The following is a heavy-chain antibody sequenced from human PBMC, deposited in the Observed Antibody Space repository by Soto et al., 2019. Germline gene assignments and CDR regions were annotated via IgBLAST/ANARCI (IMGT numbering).Heavy chain of an antibody. CDR3: ARQYSSGYEGFDY. D-gene: IGHD6-19*01. CDR2: IQPGDSDT. CDR1: GYSFTAYW. J-gene: IGHJ4*02. V-gene: IGHV5-51*01. Sequence: GESLKISCKGFGYSFTAYWIGWVRQMPGKGLEWMGIIQPGDSDTRYSPSFQGQVTISADKSISSAYLQWSSLKASDTAMYYCARQYSSGYEGFDYWGQGTMVTVSS.